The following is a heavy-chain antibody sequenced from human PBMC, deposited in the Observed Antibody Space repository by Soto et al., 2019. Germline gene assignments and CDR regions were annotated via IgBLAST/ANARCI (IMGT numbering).Heavy chain of an antibody. CDR3: ARVSGIYYYGMDV. V-gene: IGHV4-34*01. CDR1: GGSFSGYY. Sequence: SGTLSLTCAVYGGSFSGYYWNWIRQPPGKGLEWIGEINHSGSTNYNPSLKSRVTVSVDTSKNQFSLKLSSVTAPDTAVYYCARVSGIYYYGMDVWGQGTTVTVSS. D-gene: IGHD3-10*01. CDR2: INHSGST. J-gene: IGHJ6*02.